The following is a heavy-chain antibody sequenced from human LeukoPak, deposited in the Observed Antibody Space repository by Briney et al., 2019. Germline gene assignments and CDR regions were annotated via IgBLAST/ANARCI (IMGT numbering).Heavy chain of an antibody. J-gene: IGHJ5*02. CDR3: ARDPSKRYSSGWYGWFDP. Sequence: GGSLRLSCAASGFTFSSYSMNWVRQAPGKGLEWVSSIGSSSSYIYYADSVKGRFTISRDNAKNSLYLQMNSLRAEDTAVYYCARDPSKRYSSGWYGWFDPWGQGTLVTVSS. CDR2: IGSSSSYI. CDR1: GFTFSSYS. V-gene: IGHV3-21*01. D-gene: IGHD6-19*01.